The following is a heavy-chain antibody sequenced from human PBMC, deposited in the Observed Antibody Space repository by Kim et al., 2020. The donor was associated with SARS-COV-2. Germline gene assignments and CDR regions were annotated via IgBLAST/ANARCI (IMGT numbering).Heavy chain of an antibody. V-gene: IGHV1-18*04. CDR1: GYTFTSYG. D-gene: IGHD3-10*01. Sequence: ASVKVSCKASGYTFTSYGISLVRQAPGQGLERMGWISSYNGNTNYAQKLQGRVTMTTDTSTSTAYMELRSLRSDDTAVYYCVRASQFLWFGEPPPIDYRGQGTPVPVSS. CDR3: VRASQFLWFGEPPPIDY. J-gene: IGHJ4*02. CDR2: ISSYNGNT.